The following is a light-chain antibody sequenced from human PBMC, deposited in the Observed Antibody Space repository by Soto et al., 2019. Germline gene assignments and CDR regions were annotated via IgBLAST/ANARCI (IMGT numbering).Light chain of an antibody. J-gene: IGKJ4*01. Sequence: EIVLTQSPGTLSLSPGERATLSCRASQSVSSNSLAWYQQKPSQAPRLLIYGTSSRATGIPARFSGSGSGTDFTLSISRLEPEDFAVYYGQQYGSSPLTFGGGTKVEIK. CDR1: QSVSSNS. V-gene: IGKV3-20*01. CDR2: GTS. CDR3: QQYGSSPLT.